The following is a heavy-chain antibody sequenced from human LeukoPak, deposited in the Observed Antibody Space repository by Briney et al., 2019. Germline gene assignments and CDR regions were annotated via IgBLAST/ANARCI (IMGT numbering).Heavy chain of an antibody. CDR3: ARVLRFLEWLPNWFDP. CDR1: GFTFSDYY. D-gene: IGHD3-3*01. Sequence: GGSLRLSCAASGFTFSDYYMSWIRQAPGKGLEWVSYISSSGSTIYYADSVKGRFTISRDNAKNSLYLQMNSLRAEDTAVYYCARVLRFLEWLPNWFDPWGQGTLVTVSS. CDR2: ISSSGSTI. V-gene: IGHV3-11*04. J-gene: IGHJ5*02.